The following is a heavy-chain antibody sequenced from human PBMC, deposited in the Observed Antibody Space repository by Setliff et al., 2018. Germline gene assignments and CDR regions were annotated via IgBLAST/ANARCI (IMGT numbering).Heavy chain of an antibody. CDR3: ARSFSRREKFLLDY. CDR2: IYYSGST. J-gene: IGHJ4*02. Sequence: TLSLTCTVSGGSISSGDYYWSWIRQPPGKGLEWIGYIYYSGSTYYNPSLKSRVTISVDTSKNQFSLKVNSVTVADTAVYYCARSFSRREKFLLDYWGQGALVTVSS. CDR1: GGSISSGDYY. V-gene: IGHV4-30-4*08.